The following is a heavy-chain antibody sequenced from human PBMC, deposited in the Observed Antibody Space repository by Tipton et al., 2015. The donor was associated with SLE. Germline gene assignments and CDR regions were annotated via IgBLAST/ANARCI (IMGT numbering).Heavy chain of an antibody. Sequence: TLSLTCSVSGGSISGTSHYWGWIRQSPGKGLEWLGSIYYSGTTYYNPSLPSRVTISVDTSKNQISLKLRSVTAADTAVYYCAGTPWLVRFEYWGQGTLVNVSP. V-gene: IGHV4-39*01. J-gene: IGHJ4*02. CDR1: GGSISGTSHY. D-gene: IGHD6-19*01. CDR3: AGTPWLVRFEY. CDR2: IYYSGTT.